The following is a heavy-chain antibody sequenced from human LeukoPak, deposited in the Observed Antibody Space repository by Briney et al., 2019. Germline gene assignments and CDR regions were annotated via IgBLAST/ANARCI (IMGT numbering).Heavy chain of an antibody. V-gene: IGHV3-23*01. Sequence: GGSLRLSCAASGFTFSNYAMSWVRQAPGKGLEWVSAISGSASSTYHTDSVKGRFTISRDNSKNTLYLQMNSLRAEDTAVYYCAKVHRYCSGGSCYSGFDYWGQGTLVTVSS. CDR2: ISGSASST. CDR3: AKVHRYCSGGSCYSGFDY. CDR1: GFTFSNYA. J-gene: IGHJ4*02. D-gene: IGHD2-15*01.